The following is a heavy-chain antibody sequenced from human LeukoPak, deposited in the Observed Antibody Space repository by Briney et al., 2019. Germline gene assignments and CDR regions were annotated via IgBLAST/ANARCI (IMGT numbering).Heavy chain of an antibody. D-gene: IGHD3-22*01. CDR1: GYTFSGYY. V-gene: IGHV1-2*06. Sequence: ASVKVSCKASGYTFSGYYIHWVRQAPGQGLEWMGRINPNSGGTNYAQKFQGRVTMTRDTSISTAYMELSRLRSDDTAVYYCARARTYYYDREGIDYWGQGTLVTVSS. J-gene: IGHJ4*02. CDR3: ARARTYYYDREGIDY. CDR2: INPNSGGT.